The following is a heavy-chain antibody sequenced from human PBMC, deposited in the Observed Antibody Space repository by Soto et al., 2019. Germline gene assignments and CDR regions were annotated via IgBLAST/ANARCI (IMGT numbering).Heavy chain of an antibody. CDR1: GFTFSNAW. Sequence: SLRLSCAASGFTFSNAWMSWVRQAPGKGLEWVGRIKSKTDGGTTDYAAPVKGRFTISRDDSKNTLYLQMNSLKTEDTAVYYCTTSLEQDYYYYGMDVWGQGTTVTVSS. J-gene: IGHJ6*02. CDR2: IKSKTDGGTT. D-gene: IGHD1-1*01. V-gene: IGHV3-15*01. CDR3: TTSLEQDYYYYGMDV.